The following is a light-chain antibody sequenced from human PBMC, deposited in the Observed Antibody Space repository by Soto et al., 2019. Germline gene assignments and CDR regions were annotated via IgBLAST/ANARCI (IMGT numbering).Light chain of an antibody. J-gene: IGKJ1*01. Sequence: EIELTQSPGTLSLSPGERATLSCRASQSVSSSYLAWYQQKPGQAPRLLIYGASSRATGIPDRFSGSGSGTDFTLNISRLEPEDFAVYYWQQYGSPSGTFGQGTKVEIK. CDR3: QQYGSPSGT. CDR1: QSVSSSY. CDR2: GAS. V-gene: IGKV3-20*01.